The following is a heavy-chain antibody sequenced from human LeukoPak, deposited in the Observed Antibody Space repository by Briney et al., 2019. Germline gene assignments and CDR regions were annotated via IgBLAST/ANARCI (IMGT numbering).Heavy chain of an antibody. J-gene: IGHJ4*02. D-gene: IGHD4-17*01. V-gene: IGHV4-39*01. CDR3: ARHLSYGDYV. CDR1: GGSISSSSDY. Sequence: SETLPLTCTVSGGSISSSSDYWGWIRQPPGKGLEWIGSIYYTGNTYYNPSLKSRVTIFIDTSKNQFSLKLSSVTATDTAVYYCARHLSYGDYVWGQGTLVTVSS. CDR2: IYYTGNT.